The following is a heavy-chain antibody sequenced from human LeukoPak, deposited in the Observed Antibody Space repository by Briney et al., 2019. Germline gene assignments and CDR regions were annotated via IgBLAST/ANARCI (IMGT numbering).Heavy chain of an antibody. CDR1: GGSISTTHYY. V-gene: IGHV4-39*02. CDR2: IYYSGST. Sequence: SETLSLTCTVSGGSISTTHYYWGWIRQPPGKGLEWIGSIYYSGSTYYNPSLKSRVTISVDTSKNHFSLKLNSVTAADTAVYYCARSPATVGWYFDLWGRGTLVTVSS. D-gene: IGHD4-23*01. J-gene: IGHJ2*01. CDR3: ARSPATVGWYFDL.